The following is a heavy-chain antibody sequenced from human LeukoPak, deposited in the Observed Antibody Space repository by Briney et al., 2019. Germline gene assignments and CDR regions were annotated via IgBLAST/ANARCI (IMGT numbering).Heavy chain of an antibody. V-gene: IGHV1-69*06. J-gene: IGHJ4*02. Sequence: SVKVSCKASGGTFSSYAISWVRQAPGQGLEWMGGIIPIFGTANYAQKFQGRVTITADKSTSTAYMELSSLRSEGTAVYYCATTDPIAARPWYYFDYWGQGTLVTVSS. D-gene: IGHD6-6*01. CDR2: IIPIFGTA. CDR3: ATTDPIAARPWYYFDY. CDR1: GGTFSSYA.